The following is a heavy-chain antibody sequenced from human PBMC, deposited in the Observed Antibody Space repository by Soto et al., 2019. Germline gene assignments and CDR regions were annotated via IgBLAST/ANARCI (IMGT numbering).Heavy chain of an antibody. CDR3: ARESVTMGDYYYGMDV. CDR1: GGTFSSYA. J-gene: IGHJ6*02. V-gene: IGHV1-69*12. D-gene: IGHD3-16*01. Sequence: QVQLVQSGAEVKKPVSSVKVSCKASGGTFSSYAISWVRQAPGQGLEWMGGIIPIFGTANYAQKFQGRVTITADESTSTAYMELSSLRSEDTAVYYCARESVTMGDYYYGMDVWGQGTTVTVSS. CDR2: IIPIFGTA.